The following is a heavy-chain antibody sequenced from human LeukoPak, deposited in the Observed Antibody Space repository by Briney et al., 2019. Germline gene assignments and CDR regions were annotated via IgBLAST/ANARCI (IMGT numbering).Heavy chain of an antibody. Sequence: PSETLSLTCTVSGASISSYYWSWIRQPPGKGLEWIGDIYYSGSIKYNPSLKSRVTMSVDTSKNQFSLKLSSVTAADTAIYYCARENPSGYYNRPIDYWGQGTLVTVSS. D-gene: IGHD3-22*01. CDR2: IYYSGSI. J-gene: IGHJ4*02. CDR3: ARENPSGYYNRPIDY. CDR1: GASISSYY. V-gene: IGHV4-59*01.